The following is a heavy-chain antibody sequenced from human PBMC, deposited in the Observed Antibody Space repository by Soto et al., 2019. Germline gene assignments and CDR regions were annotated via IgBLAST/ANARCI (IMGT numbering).Heavy chain of an antibody. J-gene: IGHJ5*02. CDR3: ARDSYYDSSGSFISSLNWFDP. D-gene: IGHD3-22*01. V-gene: IGHV1-18*01. CDR2: ISAYNGNT. Sequence: GRSVKVSCKASGYTFTSYGIIWVRQAPGQGLEWMGWISAYNGNTNYAQKLQGRVTMTTDTSTSTAYMELRSLRSDDTAVYYCARDSYYDSSGSFISSLNWFDPWGQGTLVTVSS. CDR1: GYTFTSYG.